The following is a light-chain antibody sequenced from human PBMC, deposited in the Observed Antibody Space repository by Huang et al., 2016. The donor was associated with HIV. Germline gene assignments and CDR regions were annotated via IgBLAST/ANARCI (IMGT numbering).Light chain of an antibody. V-gene: IGKV3-15*01. CDR2: GAS. CDR3: QQYKNWPRT. Sequence: EVVMTQSPATLSVSPGERAALSCRASQTVDSDLAWYQQKPGQAPRLRIYGASNRAPGIPARFSGSGSGTEFTLTISGLQSEDFAVYYCQQYKNWPRTFGPGTTVDIK. J-gene: IGKJ3*01. CDR1: QTVDSD.